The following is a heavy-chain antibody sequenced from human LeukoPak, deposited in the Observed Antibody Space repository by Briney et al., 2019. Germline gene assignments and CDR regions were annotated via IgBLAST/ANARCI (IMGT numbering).Heavy chain of an antibody. CDR1: GFTFSSYA. V-gene: IGHV3-23*01. D-gene: IGHD5-18*01. CDR2: ISGSGGST. J-gene: IGHJ4*02. Sequence: PGGSLRLSCAASGFTFSSYAMSWVRQAPGKGLEWVSAISGSGGSTYYPDSVKGRFTISRDNSKNTLYLQMNSLRAEDTAVYYCAKVAEYSYNERVDYWGQGTLVTVSS. CDR3: AKVAEYSYNERVDY.